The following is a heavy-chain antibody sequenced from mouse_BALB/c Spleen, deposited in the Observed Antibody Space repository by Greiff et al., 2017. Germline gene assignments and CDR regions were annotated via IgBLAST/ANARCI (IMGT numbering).Heavy chain of an antibody. D-gene: IGHD2-1*01. CDR3: ARRAYGNHWYFDV. CDR2: INPSNGRT. CDR1: GYTFTSYW. J-gene: IGHJ1*01. Sequence: VQLQQPGAELVKPGASVKLSCKASGYTFTSYWMHWVKQRPGQGLEWIGEINPSNGRTNYNEKFKSKATLTVDKSSSTAYMQLSSLTSEDSAVYYCARRAYGNHWYFDVWGAGTTVTVSS. V-gene: IGHV1S81*02.